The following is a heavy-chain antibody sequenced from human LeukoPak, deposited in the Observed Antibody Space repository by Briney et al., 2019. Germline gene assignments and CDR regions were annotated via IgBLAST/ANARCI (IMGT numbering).Heavy chain of an antibody. Sequence: SETLSLTCTVSGGSISSYYWSWIRQPAGKGLEWIGRIYTSGSTNYNPSLKSRVTMSVDTSKNQFSLKLSSVTAADTAVYYCARCSGFGEYSIYYYYGMDVWGQGTTVTVSS. CDR2: IYTSGST. CDR1: GGSISSYY. J-gene: IGHJ6*02. D-gene: IGHD3-10*01. V-gene: IGHV4-4*07. CDR3: ARCSGFGEYSIYYYYGMDV.